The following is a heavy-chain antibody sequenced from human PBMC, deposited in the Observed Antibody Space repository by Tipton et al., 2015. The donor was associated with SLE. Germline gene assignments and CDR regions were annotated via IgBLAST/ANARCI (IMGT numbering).Heavy chain of an antibody. CDR2: AYTGGST. CDR3: ARAEGSWDAFDI. Sequence: TLSLTCSVSGASIGFSPYSCSWIRQTAGKQLEWIGRAYTGGSTPKYNPSLKSRVTISVDTSKNQFSLKLSSVTAADTAVYYCARAEGSWDAFDIWGQGTMVTVSS. J-gene: IGHJ3*02. CDR1: GASIGFSPYS. V-gene: IGHV4-61*02. D-gene: IGHD2-15*01.